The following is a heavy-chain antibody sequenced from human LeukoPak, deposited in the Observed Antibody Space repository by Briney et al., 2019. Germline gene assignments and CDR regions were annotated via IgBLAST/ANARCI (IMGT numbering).Heavy chain of an antibody. CDR3: ARGPGIVVVPAALYYFDY. V-gene: IGHV4-34*01. CDR2: INHSGST. Sequence: SETLSLTCAVYGGSFSGYYWSWIRQPPGKGLEWIEEINHSGSTNYNPSLKSRVTISVDTSKNQFSLKLSSVTAADTAVYYCARGPGIVVVPAALYYFDYWGQGTLVTVSS. CDR1: GGSFSGYY. J-gene: IGHJ4*02. D-gene: IGHD2-2*01.